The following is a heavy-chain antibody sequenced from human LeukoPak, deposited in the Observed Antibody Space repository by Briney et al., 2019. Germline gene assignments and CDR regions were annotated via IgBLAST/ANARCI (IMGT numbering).Heavy chain of an antibody. CDR1: GYTFTSYY. J-gene: IGHJ4*02. CDR3: ASSFMVATYLDY. V-gene: IGHV1-46*01. CDR2: INPSGGST. Sequence: GASVKVSCKASGYTFTSYYMHWVRQAPGQGLEWMGIINPSGGSTSYAQKFQGRVTMTRDMSTSTVYMELSSLRSEDTAVYYCASSFMVATYLDYWGQGTLVTVSS. D-gene: IGHD5-12*01.